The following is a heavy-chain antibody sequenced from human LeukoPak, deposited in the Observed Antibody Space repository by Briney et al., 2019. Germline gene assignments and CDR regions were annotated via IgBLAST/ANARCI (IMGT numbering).Heavy chain of an antibody. CDR1: GFTFSSYG. J-gene: IGHJ4*02. Sequence: GRSLRLSCAASGFTFSSYGMHWVRQAPGKGLEWVAVISYDGSNKYYADSVKGRFTISRDNSENTLYLQMNSLRAEDTAVYYCAKPSGIRYFDWLSYFDYWGQGTLVTVSS. CDR2: ISYDGSNK. D-gene: IGHD3-9*01. V-gene: IGHV3-30*18. CDR3: AKPSGIRYFDWLSYFDY.